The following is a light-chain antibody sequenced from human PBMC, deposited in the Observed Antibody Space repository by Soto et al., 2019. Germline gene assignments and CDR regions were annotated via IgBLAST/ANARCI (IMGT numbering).Light chain of an antibody. J-gene: IGKJ1*01. Sequence: DIQVTQSPSSLSASVGGGVTITGRASQSISNYLNWFQQKPMKAPKLLIYAASSLQGGVSSRFTGSGSGTDFTLTITTLQPEDFATYYCQQAYSAPWTFGQGTKVDIK. CDR3: QQAYSAPWT. CDR1: QSISNY. V-gene: IGKV1-39*01. CDR2: AAS.